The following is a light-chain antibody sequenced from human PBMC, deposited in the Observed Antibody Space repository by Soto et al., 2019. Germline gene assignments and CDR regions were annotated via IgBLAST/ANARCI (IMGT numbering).Light chain of an antibody. CDR3: QPYNNWPLT. CDR1: QVIGDT. CDR2: DTS. Sequence: VMMQSPATLSVSPLEGATLSFRASQVIGDTLAWYQHKPGQTPRLLIYDTSTRATGVPTRFSGSRSGAEFTLTINSLQSEDFAVYYCQPYNNWPLTFGGGTKVDIK. V-gene: IGKV3-15*01. J-gene: IGKJ4*01.